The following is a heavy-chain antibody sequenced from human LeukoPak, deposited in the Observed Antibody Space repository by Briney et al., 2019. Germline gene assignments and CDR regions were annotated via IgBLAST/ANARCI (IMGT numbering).Heavy chain of an antibody. J-gene: IGHJ4*02. V-gene: IGHV4-39*01. CDR2: IYYSGST. CDR3: ARHNTAMVLYYFDY. Sequence: PSETLSLTCTVSGGSISSSSYYWGWIRQPPGKGLEWIGSIYYSGSTYYNPSLKSRVTISVDTSKNQFSLKLSSVTAADTAVYYCARHNTAMVLYYFDYWGQGTLVTVSS. D-gene: IGHD5-18*01. CDR1: GGSISSSSYY.